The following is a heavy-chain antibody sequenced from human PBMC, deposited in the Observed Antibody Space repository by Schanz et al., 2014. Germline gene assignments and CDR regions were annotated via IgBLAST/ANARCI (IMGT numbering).Heavy chain of an antibody. CDR1: GFTFSAYG. CDR2: IWYDGNNK. J-gene: IGHJ3*02. CDR3: AKDPHRDYGGKPQAFDI. Sequence: QVQLVESGGCVVQPGRSLRLSCAASGFTFSAYGMHWVRQAPGKGLEWVAVIWYDGNNKYYADSVKGRFTISRDNSKNPLYLQMNSLRAEDTALYYCAKDPHRDYGGKPQAFDIWGQGTMVTVSS. V-gene: IGHV3-33*06. D-gene: IGHD4-17*01.